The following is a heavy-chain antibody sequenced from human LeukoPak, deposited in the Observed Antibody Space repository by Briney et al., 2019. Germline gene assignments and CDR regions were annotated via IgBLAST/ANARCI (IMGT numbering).Heavy chain of an antibody. CDR3: AKAPVTSCRGAFCYPFDY. V-gene: IGHV3-23*01. D-gene: IGHD2-21*01. CDR2: SSSSDDGK. J-gene: IGHJ4*01. Sequence: PGGSLRLSCTASGLSLNSYAMSWVRQVPGKGLEWVPASSSSDDGKWYAESVRGRFTISRDTSKNTVYLQMNSLRVEDAGVYYCAKAPVTSCRGAFCYPFDYWGHGTLVTVSS. CDR1: GLSLNSYA.